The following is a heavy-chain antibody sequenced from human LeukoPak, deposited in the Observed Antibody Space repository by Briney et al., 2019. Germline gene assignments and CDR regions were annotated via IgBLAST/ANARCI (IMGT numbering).Heavy chain of an antibody. Sequence: GGSLRLSCAASGFTFSNYWVHWVRQGPGEGLVWVSRINSDGSSRNYADSVKGRFTISRDNAKNTLYLQMNSLRAEDTAVYYCASASSHRIAAGGDYWGQGTLVTVSS. V-gene: IGHV3-74*01. CDR1: GFTFSNYW. CDR2: INSDGSSR. D-gene: IGHD6-13*01. J-gene: IGHJ4*02. CDR3: ASASSHRIAAGGDY.